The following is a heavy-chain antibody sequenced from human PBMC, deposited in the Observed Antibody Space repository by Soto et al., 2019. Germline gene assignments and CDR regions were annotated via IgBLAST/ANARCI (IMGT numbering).Heavy chain of an antibody. CDR3: ARGDSIGRVYYGMDV. CDR2: ISPYYGNT. J-gene: IGHJ6*02. V-gene: IGHV1-18*01. D-gene: IGHD3-22*01. Sequence: QVQLMQSGAEVKKPGASVMVSCKASGYNFTNYGLTWVRQAPGQGLEWMGWISPYYGNTNYAQNFRGRLTLTTETSTNSAYMELRSLRSDDTAVYYCARGDSIGRVYYGMDVWGQGTTVTVSS. CDR1: GYNFTNYG.